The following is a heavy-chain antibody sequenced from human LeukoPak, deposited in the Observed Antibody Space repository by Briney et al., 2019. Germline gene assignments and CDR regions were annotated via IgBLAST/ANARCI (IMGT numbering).Heavy chain of an antibody. Sequence: SETLPLTYTVSGGSISSYYWSWIRQPAGKGLEWIGRIYTSGSTNYNPSLKSRVTISVDKSKNQFSLKLSSVTAADTAVYYCARDSITMVPGVMGYMDVWGKGTTVTVSS. CDR1: GGSISSYY. V-gene: IGHV4-4*07. CDR3: ARDSITMVPGVMGYMDV. D-gene: IGHD3-10*01. CDR2: IYTSGST. J-gene: IGHJ6*03.